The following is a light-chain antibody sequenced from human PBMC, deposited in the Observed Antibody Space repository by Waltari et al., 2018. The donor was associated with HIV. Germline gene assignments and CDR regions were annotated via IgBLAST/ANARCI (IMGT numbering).Light chain of an antibody. Sequence: ETVLTQSPATLPLSPGERATLSCRASQSVSRYLAWYQQKPGQAPRLLIYDASNRATGIPARFSGSGSGTDFTLTISSLEPEDFAVYYCQQRSNWITFGQGTRLEIK. V-gene: IGKV3-11*01. CDR1: QSVSRY. CDR2: DAS. CDR3: QQRSNWIT. J-gene: IGKJ5*01.